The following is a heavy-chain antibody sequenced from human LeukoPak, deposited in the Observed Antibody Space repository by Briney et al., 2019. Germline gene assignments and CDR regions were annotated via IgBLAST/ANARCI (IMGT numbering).Heavy chain of an antibody. J-gene: IGHJ4*02. D-gene: IGHD3-10*01. CDR2: INAYNGHT. V-gene: IGHV1-18*01. CDR3: VRDSDHAPDY. CDR1: GYIFTNYG. Sequence: ASVRVSCKPSGYIFTNYGVSWVRQAPGQGLEWMGWINAYNGHTIYAQEFQGRVTLTTDTSTSTAHMDLRSLRSDDTAVYYCVRDSDHAPDYWGQGTLVTVSS.